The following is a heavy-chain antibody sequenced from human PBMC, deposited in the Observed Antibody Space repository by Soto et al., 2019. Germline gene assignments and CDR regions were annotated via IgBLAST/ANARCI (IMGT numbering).Heavy chain of an antibody. D-gene: IGHD6-13*01. CDR2: IDPGDSDT. CDR3: ARLQAAAGDNDLTFDY. Sequence: PGESLKISCKGSGYSFTSYWIGWVRQMPGKGLEWMGSIDPGDSDTSYSPSFQGHVTISADKSISTAYLQWSSLKASDTAMYYCARLQAAAGDNDLTFDYWGQGTLVTVSS. V-gene: IGHV5-51*01. J-gene: IGHJ4*02. CDR1: GYSFTSYW.